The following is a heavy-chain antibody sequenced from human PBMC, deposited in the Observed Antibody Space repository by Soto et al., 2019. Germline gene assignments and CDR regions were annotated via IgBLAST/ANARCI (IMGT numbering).Heavy chain of an antibody. J-gene: IGHJ4*02. V-gene: IGHV3-64*01. CDR3: ARDPDSSGYYDCEY. CDR2: ISSYGGST. CDR1: GFTFSSYA. D-gene: IGHD3-22*01. Sequence: EVQLVESGGGLVQPGGSLRLSCAASGFTFSSYAMHWVRQAPGKGLEYVSAISSYGGSTYYANSVKGRFTISRDNSKNTLYLQMGSLRAEDMAVYYCARDPDSSGYYDCEYWGQGTLVTVSS.